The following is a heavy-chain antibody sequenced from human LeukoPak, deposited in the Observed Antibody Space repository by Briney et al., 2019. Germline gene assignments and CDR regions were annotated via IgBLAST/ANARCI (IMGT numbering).Heavy chain of an antibody. D-gene: IGHD2-2*02. CDR1: GGSFSGYY. CDR2: INHSGST. CDR3: VRGLHCSSTSCYRSDY. V-gene: IGHV4-34*01. J-gene: IGHJ4*02. Sequence: SETLSLTCAVYGGSFSGYYWSWIRQPPGKGLEWIGEINHSGSTNYNPSLKSRVTISVDTSKNQFSLKLSSVTAADTAVYYCVRGLHCSSTSCYRSDYWGQGTLVTVSS.